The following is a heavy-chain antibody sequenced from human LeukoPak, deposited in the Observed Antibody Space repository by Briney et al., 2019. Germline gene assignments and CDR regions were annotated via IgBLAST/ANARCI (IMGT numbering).Heavy chain of an antibody. CDR1: GFTFSSYA. CDR3: AKDYDYVWGSYRQGSYFDY. V-gene: IGHV3-23*01. J-gene: IGHJ4*02. Sequence: GGSLRLSCVASGFTFSSYAMSWVRQAPGKGLGWVSAISGSGGSTYYVDSVKGRFTISRDNSKNTLYLQMNSLRAEDTAVYYCAKDYDYVWGSYRQGSYFDYWGQGTLVTVSS. CDR2: ISGSGGST. D-gene: IGHD3-16*02.